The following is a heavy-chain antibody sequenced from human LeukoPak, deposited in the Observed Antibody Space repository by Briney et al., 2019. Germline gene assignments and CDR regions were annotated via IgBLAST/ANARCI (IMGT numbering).Heavy chain of an antibody. CDR3: AKGSFDWLLQYYYYYYMDV. CDR2: ISYDGSNK. V-gene: IGHV3-30*18. Sequence: GGSLRLSCAASGFTFSSYGMHWVRQAPGKGLEWVAVISYDGSNKYYADSVKGRFTISRDNSKNTLYLQMNSLRAEDTAVYYCAKGSFDWLLQYYYYYYMDVWGKGTTVTISS. CDR1: GFTFSSYG. J-gene: IGHJ6*03. D-gene: IGHD3-9*01.